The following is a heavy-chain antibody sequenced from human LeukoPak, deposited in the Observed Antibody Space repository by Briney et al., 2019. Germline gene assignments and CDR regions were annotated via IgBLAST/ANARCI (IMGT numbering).Heavy chain of an antibody. Sequence: TGGSLRLSCAASGFTFSSYWMSWVRQAPGKGLEWVANIKQDGSEKNYVDSVKGRFTISRDNAKNSLYLQMNSLRGEDTAVYYCAREGPLCGGNCFDYWGQGTLVTVSS. CDR2: IKQDGSEK. J-gene: IGHJ4*02. D-gene: IGHD4-23*01. CDR1: GFTFSSYW. CDR3: AREGPLCGGNCFDY. V-gene: IGHV3-7*01.